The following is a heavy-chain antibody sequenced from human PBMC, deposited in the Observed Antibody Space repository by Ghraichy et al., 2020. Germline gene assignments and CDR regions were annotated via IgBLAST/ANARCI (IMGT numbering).Heavy chain of an antibody. CDR3: ARVVGCGTTSCFGSAFDI. D-gene: IGHD2-2*01. CDR1: GGSISSYY. J-gene: IGHJ3*02. Sequence: SETLSLTCTVPGGSISSYYWTWIRQPAGRGLEWIGRVYASGSSHYNPSLKSRVTMSVDTSKNQYSLILSSVTAADTAVYYCARVVGCGTTSCFGSAFDIWGQGTMVTVSS. CDR2: VYASGSS. V-gene: IGHV4-4*07.